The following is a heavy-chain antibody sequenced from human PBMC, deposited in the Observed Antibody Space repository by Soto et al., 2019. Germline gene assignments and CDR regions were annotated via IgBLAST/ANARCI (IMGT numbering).Heavy chain of an antibody. CDR1: GGSVNNANYF. J-gene: IGHJ6*02. CDR3: ARDADYGGSRGGMDV. D-gene: IGHD4-17*01. V-gene: IGHV4-31*03. Sequence: QVRLEESGPGLVKPSETLSLICSVSGGSVNNANYFWNWIRHHPENGLEWIGYIYYSGSTRYNPSFKTRATLSIDTSKNQCSLRLNSVTVADTAVYFCARDADYGGSRGGMDVGGRGTTVTVSS. CDR2: IYYSGST.